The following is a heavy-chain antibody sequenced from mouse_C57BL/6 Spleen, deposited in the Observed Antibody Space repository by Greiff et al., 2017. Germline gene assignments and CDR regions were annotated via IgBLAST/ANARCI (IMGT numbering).Heavy chain of an antibody. CDR2: IFPGGGST. CDR1: GYTFTGYW. V-gene: IGHV1-9*01. CDR3: ARGGHVNYYGY. D-gene: IGHD3-3*01. J-gene: IGHJ2*01. Sequence: QVQLQQSGAELMKPGASVKLSCKASGYTFTGYWIEWVKQRPGHGLEWIGEIFPGGGSTNYNEKFKGKATFTADKSSNTAYMQLSSLTTEDSAIYYCARGGHVNYYGYWGQGATLTVSS.